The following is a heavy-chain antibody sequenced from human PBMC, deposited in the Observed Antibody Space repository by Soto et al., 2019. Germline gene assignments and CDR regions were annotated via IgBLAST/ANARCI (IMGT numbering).Heavy chain of an antibody. J-gene: IGHJ4*02. V-gene: IGHV3-74*01. CDR2: INSDESST. D-gene: IGHD6-19*01. Sequence: GGSLRLSCAASEFTFSSYWMHWVRQAPGEGLVWVSRINSDESSTNYADSVKGRFTISRDNAKNTLYLQMDSLRAEDTAVYYCARATLSSGWFDYWGQGTLVTVSS. CDR1: EFTFSSYW. CDR3: ARATLSSGWFDY.